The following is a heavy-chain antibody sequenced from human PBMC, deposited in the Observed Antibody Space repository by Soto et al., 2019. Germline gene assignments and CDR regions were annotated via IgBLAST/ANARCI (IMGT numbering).Heavy chain of an antibody. CDR1: RVRSCGFW. CDR2: MFTDVSTT. CDR3: VRGNTGYGNFDS. J-gene: IGHJ4*02. V-gene: IGHV3-74*01. D-gene: IGHD5-12*01. Sequence: AGCLRLSCAASRVRSCGFWMHGVRQAPGKGLVWVSRMFTDVSTTYYADSVKGRFTISRDNAKSTLYLQMNSLRDEDTAVYYCVRGNTGYGNFDSWGQGTLVTVSS.